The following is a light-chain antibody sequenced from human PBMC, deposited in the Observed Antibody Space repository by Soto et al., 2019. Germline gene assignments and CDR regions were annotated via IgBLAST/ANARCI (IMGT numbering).Light chain of an antibody. CDR3: SSYAGDKSV. Sequence: QSALIQPPSVSGSPGQSVTISCTGTSSDVGSYDYVSWYQQHPGTVPKPMIYNVNTRPSGVPDRFSGSKSGDTASLTISGLQAEDEGDYYCSSYAGDKSVFGTGTKLTVL. CDR1: SSDVGSYDY. CDR2: NVN. J-gene: IGLJ1*01. V-gene: IGLV2-8*01.